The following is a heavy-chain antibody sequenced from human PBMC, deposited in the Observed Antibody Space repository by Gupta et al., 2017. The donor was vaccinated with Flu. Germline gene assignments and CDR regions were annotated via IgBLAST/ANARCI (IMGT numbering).Heavy chain of an antibody. J-gene: IGHJ4*02. CDR2: INHSGST. CDR3: ARGRALDVTHMSGSATWTNYFDY. D-gene: IGHD3-10*01. CDR1: GGSFSGYY. V-gene: IGHV4-34*01. Sequence: QVQLQQWGAGLLKPSETLSLTCAVYGGSFSGYYWSWIRQPPGKGLEWIGEINHSGSTNYNPSLKSRVTISVDTSKNQFSLKLSSVTAADTAVYYCARGRALDVTHMSGSATWTNYFDYWGQGTLVTVSS.